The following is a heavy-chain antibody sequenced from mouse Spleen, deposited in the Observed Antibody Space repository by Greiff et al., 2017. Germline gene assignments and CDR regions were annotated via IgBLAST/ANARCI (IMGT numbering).Heavy chain of an antibody. CDR1: GIDFSRYW. CDR3: ARPRTTCYAMDY. V-gene: IGHV4-1*01. Sequence: EVKLMESGGGLVQPGGSLKLSCAASGIDFSRYWMSWVRRAPGKGLEWIGEINPDSSTINYAPSLKDKFIISRDNAKNTLYLQMSKVRSEDTALYYCARPRTTCYAMDYWGQGTSVTVSS. J-gene: IGHJ4*01. D-gene: IGHD1-1*01. CDR2: INPDSSTI.